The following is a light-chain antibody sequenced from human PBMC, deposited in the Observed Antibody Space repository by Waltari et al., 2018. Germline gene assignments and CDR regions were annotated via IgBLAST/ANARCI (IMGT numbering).Light chain of an antibody. CDR3: QQYDSTPFT. J-gene: IGKJ4*01. Sequence: DIVMTQSPDSLAVSLGERATINCKSSPSVLYSSNNKNYLAWYQHKPGQPPKLLIYWASTRESGVPDRFSGSGSGTDFTLTISSLQAEDVAVYYCQQYDSTPFTFAGGTKVEIK. CDR2: WAS. V-gene: IGKV4-1*01. CDR1: PSVLYSSNNKNY.